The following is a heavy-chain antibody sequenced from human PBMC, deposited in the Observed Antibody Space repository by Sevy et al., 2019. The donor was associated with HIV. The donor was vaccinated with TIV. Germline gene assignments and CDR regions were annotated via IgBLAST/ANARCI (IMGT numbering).Heavy chain of an antibody. CDR1: GFTFSTYS. V-gene: IGHV3-48*01. Sequence: GGSLRLSCAASGFTFSTYSMHWVRQAPGKGLEWVSYISKSSRNIYYADSVKGRFTISRDNAKNSLYLQMNSLRAEDTGVYYCARGILVIPYYYYAMDVWGQGTTVTVSS. J-gene: IGHJ6*02. CDR2: ISKSSRNI. D-gene: IGHD3-9*01. CDR3: ARGILVIPYYYYAMDV.